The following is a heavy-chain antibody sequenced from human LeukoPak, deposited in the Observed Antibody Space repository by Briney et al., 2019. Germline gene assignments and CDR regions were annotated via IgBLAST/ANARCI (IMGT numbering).Heavy chain of an antibody. Sequence: SETLSLTCTVSGGSLSSYYWSWIRQPPGKGLEWIGYIYYSGSTNYNPSLKSRVTISVDTSKNQFSLKLSSVTAADTAVYYCARTAVDFWSGYSYYYYYGMDVWGQGTTVTVSS. J-gene: IGHJ6*02. CDR3: ARTAVDFWSGYSYYYYYGMDV. CDR2: IYYSGST. D-gene: IGHD3-3*01. V-gene: IGHV4-59*01. CDR1: GGSLSSYY.